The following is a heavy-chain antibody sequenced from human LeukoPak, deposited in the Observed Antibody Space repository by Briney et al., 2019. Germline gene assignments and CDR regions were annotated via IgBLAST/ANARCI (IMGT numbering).Heavy chain of an antibody. CDR1: GGSFSGYY. CDR3: ARLISRDGYNKYYFDY. Sequence: PSETLSLTCAVYGGSFSGYYWSWIRQPPGKGLEWIGEINHSGSTNYNPSLKSRVTISVDTSKNLFSLKLSSVTAADTAVYYCARLISRDGYNKYYFDYWGQGTLVTVSS. CDR2: INHSGST. J-gene: IGHJ4*02. V-gene: IGHV4-34*01. D-gene: IGHD5-24*01.